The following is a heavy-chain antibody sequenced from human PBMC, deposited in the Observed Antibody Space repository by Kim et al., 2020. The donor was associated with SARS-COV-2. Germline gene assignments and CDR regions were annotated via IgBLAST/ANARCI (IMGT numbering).Heavy chain of an antibody. CDR3: AKDQTRYLFGDYNAFDI. J-gene: IGHJ3*02. D-gene: IGHD4-17*01. Sequence: GGSLRLSCAASGFTFSSYAMSWVRQAPGKGLERVSAISGSGGSTYYADSVKGRFTISRDNSKNTLYLQMNSLRAEDTAVYYCAKDQTRYLFGDYNAFDIWGQGTMVTVSS. V-gene: IGHV3-23*01. CDR2: ISGSGGST. CDR1: GFTFSSYA.